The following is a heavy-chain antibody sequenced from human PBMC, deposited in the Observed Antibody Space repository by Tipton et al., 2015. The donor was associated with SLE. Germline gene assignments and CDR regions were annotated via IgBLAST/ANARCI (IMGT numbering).Heavy chain of an antibody. CDR3: AKLSGPAAGIY. V-gene: IGHV3-11*03. Sequence: SLRLSCAASGFTVSSNYMSWIRQAPGKGLEWVSYISSSSSYTNYADSVKGRFTISRDNSKNTLYLQMNSLRAEDTAVYYCAKLSGPAAGIYWGQGTLVTVSS. J-gene: IGHJ4*02. D-gene: IGHD6-13*01. CDR2: ISSSSSYT. CDR1: GFTVSSNY.